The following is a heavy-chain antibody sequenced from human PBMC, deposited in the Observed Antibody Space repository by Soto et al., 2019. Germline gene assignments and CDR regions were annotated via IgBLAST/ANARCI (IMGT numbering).Heavy chain of an antibody. CDR2: ISSDGNNK. CDR1: GFTFDSYG. D-gene: IGHD3-22*01. CDR3: ARDEDGTYEFDY. J-gene: IGHJ4*02. Sequence: PGGSLRLSCAASGFTFDSYGMHWVRQAPGKGLEWVAVISSDGNNKYYADSVKGRFTISRDNFKNTLYLQMSSLRADDTAVYFCARDEDGTYEFDYWGQGTLVTVSS. V-gene: IGHV3-30*03.